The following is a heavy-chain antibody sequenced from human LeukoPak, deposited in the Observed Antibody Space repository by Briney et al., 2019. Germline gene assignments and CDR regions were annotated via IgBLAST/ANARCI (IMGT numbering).Heavy chain of an antibody. D-gene: IGHD3-16*02. CDR3: AKERRGENVWGSYRDAFDM. CDR1: GFTFSSYA. CDR2: ISGSGGSA. Sequence: GGSLRLSCAASGFTFSSYAMTWVRQAPGKGLKWVSGISGSGGSAYYADSVKGRLTISRDNSKNTLYLQMNSLRAEDTAVYYCAKERRGENVWGSYRDAFDMWGQGTMVTVSS. J-gene: IGHJ3*02. V-gene: IGHV3-23*01.